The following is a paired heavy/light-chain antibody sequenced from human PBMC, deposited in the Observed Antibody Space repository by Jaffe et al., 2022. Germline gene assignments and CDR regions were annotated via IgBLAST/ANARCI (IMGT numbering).Heavy chain of an antibody. J-gene: IGHJ6*04. CDR3: ARDRNRYNWNAAGPVV. D-gene: IGHD1-1*01. CDR2: ISSSGSTI. CDR1: GFTFSDYY. V-gene: IGHV3-11*01. Sequence: QVQLVESGGGLVKPGGSLRLSCAASGFTFSDYYMSWIRQAPGKGLEWVSYISSSGSTIYYADSVKGRFTISRDNAKNSLYLQMNSLRAEDTAVYYCARDRNRYNWNAAGPVVWGKGTTVTVSS.
Light chain of an antibody. Sequence: NFMLTQPHSVSESPGKTVTISCTRSSGSIASNYVQWYQQRPGSSPTTVIYEDNQRPSGVPDRFSGSIDSSSNSASLTISGLKTEDEADYYCQSYDSSNHWVFGGGTKLTVL. CDR2: EDN. J-gene: IGLJ3*02. CDR1: SGSIASNY. V-gene: IGLV6-57*01. CDR3: QSYDSSNHWV.